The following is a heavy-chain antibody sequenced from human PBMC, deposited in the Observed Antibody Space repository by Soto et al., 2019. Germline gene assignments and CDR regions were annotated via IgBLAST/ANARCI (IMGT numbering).Heavy chain of an antibody. Sequence: SQALSPTWSSSWVSFSSNSASWNWIRQSPSRGLEWLGRTYYRSNWHYDYATSVKSRITINPDTSKNQFSLQLHSAIPEDTAVYSCARATNVGIADYWGQGIVVTVSS. CDR2: TYYRSNWHY. D-gene: IGHD6-13*01. CDR3: ARATNVGIADY. CDR1: WVSFSSNSAS. J-gene: IGHJ4*02. V-gene: IGHV6-1*01.